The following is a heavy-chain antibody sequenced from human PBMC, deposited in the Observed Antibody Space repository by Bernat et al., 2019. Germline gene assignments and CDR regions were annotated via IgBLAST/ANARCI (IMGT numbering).Heavy chain of an antibody. V-gene: IGHV3-48*01. CDR2: ISTGSSSI. CDR1: GFTFSSYS. J-gene: IGHJ4*02. CDR3: ARDRDQAAGTLGNY. D-gene: IGHD6-13*01. Sequence: EVQLVESGGGLVQPGGSLRLSCAASGFTFSSYSMNWVRQAPGKGLEWVSYISTGSSSIYYADSVKGRFTVSRDNAKNSLYLQMNSLRAEDTAVYYWARDRDQAAGTLGNYWGQGTLVTVSS.